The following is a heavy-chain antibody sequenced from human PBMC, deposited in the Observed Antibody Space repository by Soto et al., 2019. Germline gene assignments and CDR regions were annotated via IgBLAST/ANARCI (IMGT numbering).Heavy chain of an antibody. Sequence: ASVKVSCKASGYTFTSYGISWVRQAPGQGLEWMGWISAYNGNTNYAQKLQGRVTMTTDTTTRTGYMELRNLRSDDTAVYYCARASAGALYDFWGQGTRVTVPQ. CDR3: ARASAGALYDF. D-gene: IGHD6-13*01. V-gene: IGHV1-18*01. CDR2: ISAYNGNT. CDR1: GYTFTSYG. J-gene: IGHJ4*02.